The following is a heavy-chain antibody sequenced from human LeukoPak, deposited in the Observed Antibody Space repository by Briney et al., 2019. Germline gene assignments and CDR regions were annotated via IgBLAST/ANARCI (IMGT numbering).Heavy chain of an antibody. CDR2: IYTSGST. CDR1: GGSISSYY. V-gene: IGHV4-4*07. Sequence: SETLSLTCTVSGGSISSYYWSWIRQPAGKGLEWIGRIYTSGSTNYNPSLKSRVTMSVDTSKNQFSLKVSSVTAADTAIYYCARDRPNVDSTGYYSRHDAFDMWGQGTMVTVSS. J-gene: IGHJ3*02. CDR3: ARDRPNVDSTGYYSRHDAFDM. D-gene: IGHD3-22*01.